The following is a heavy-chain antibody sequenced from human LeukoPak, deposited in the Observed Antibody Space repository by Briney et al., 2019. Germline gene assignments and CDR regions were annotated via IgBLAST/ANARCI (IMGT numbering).Heavy chain of an antibody. J-gene: IGHJ6*03. CDR2: INHSGTT. CDR3: ARGDYGSGTYYPGGYYYYYYMDV. Sequence: SETLSLTCAVYGGSFSGYYWSWIRQPPGKGLEWIGEINHSGTTNYNPSLKSRVTIPVDTSKNQFSLKLSSVTAADTAVYYCARGDYGSGTYYPGGYYYYYYMDVWGKGTTVTISS. V-gene: IGHV4-34*01. CDR1: GGSFSGYY. D-gene: IGHD3-10*01.